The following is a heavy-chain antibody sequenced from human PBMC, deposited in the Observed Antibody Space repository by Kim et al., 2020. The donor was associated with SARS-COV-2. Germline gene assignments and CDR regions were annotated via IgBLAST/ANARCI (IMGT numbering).Heavy chain of an antibody. D-gene: IGHD1-26*01. CDR2: INTNTGNP. Sequence: ASVKVSCKASGYTFTSYAMNWVRQAPGQGLEWMGWINTNTGNPTYAQGFTGRFVFSLDTSVSTAYLQIRSLKAEDTAVYYCARDIFTVGAGGLQYYMDVWGKGTTVTVSS. CDR1: GYTFTSYA. V-gene: IGHV7-4-1*01. J-gene: IGHJ6*03. CDR3: ARDIFTVGAGGLQYYMDV.